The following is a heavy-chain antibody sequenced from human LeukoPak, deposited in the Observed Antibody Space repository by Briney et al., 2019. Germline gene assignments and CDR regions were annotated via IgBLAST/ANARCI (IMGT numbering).Heavy chain of an antibody. CDR2: IRWISGSI. Sequence: GGSLRLSCAASGFTFADYAMHWVRQAPGKGLEWVSGIRWISGSIGYADSVKGRFTISRDNAKNSLYLQMNSLRAEDTALYYCAKATIPPYCRGGSCYPYYFDYWGQGTLVTVSS. CDR1: GFTFADYA. J-gene: IGHJ4*02. CDR3: AKATIPPYCRGGSCYPYYFDY. D-gene: IGHD2-15*01. V-gene: IGHV3-9*01.